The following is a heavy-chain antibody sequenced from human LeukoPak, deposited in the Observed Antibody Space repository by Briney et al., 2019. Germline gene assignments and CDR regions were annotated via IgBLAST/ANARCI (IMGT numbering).Heavy chain of an antibody. CDR2: IKSKSDGGTT. Sequence: GGSLRLSCAASGFTFSNAWMSWVRQAPGKGLEWVGRIKSKSDGGTTEYAAPVKGRFTISRDDSKDTLSLQMNSLKTEDTAVYYCSLGGTKAYSWGQGTLVTVSS. CDR1: GFTFSNAW. D-gene: IGHD3-16*01. CDR3: SLGGTKAYS. J-gene: IGHJ4*02. V-gene: IGHV3-15*01.